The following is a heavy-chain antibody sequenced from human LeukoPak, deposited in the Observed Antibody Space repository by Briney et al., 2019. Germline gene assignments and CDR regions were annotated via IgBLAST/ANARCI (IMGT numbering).Heavy chain of an antibody. D-gene: IGHD3-22*01. Sequence: LSETLSLTCTVSGGSISRYYWSWIRQPPGKGLEWIGYMYYSGSTNYNPSVKSRVTISADTSKNQFSLKLSSLTAADTAVYYCARGGYYYDSSGCPVVNYGGQGTLVTVCS. CDR1: GGSISRYY. V-gene: IGHV4-59*01. CDR2: MYYSGST. J-gene: IGHJ4*02. CDR3: ARGGYYYDSSGCPVVNY.